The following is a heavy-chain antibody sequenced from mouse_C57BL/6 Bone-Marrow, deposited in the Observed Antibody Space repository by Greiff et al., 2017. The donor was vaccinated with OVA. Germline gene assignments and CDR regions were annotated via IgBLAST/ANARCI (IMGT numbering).Heavy chain of an antibody. Sequence: VQLKQSGPELVKPGASVKISCKASGYTFTDYYINWVKQRPGQGLEWIGWIFPGSGSTYYNEKFKGKATLTVDKSSSTAYMLLSSLTSEDSAVYFCARKYYSNYGDYFDYWGQGTTLTVSS. CDR3: ARKYYSNYGDYFDY. D-gene: IGHD2-5*01. J-gene: IGHJ2*01. CDR1: GYTFTDYY. CDR2: IFPGSGST. V-gene: IGHV1-75*01.